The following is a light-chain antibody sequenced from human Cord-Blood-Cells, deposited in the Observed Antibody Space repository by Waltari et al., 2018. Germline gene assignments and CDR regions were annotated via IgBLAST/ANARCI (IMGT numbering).Light chain of an antibody. Sequence: EIVLTQSPGTLSLSPGENATLPRRASQSVSISYLAWYQQKPGQSPRILIYGASSRATGIPDRFSGSGSGTDFTLTISRLEPEDFAVYYCQQYGSSPPWTFGQGTKVEIK. CDR2: GAS. V-gene: IGKV3-20*01. J-gene: IGKJ1*01. CDR1: QSVSISY. CDR3: QQYGSSPPWT.